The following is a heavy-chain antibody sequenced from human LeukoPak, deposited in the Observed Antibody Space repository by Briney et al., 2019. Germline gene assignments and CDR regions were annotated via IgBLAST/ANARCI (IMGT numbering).Heavy chain of an antibody. V-gene: IGHV4-34*01. J-gene: IGHJ4*02. CDR2: INHSGSS. D-gene: IGHD6-19*01. CDR3: ASRLMIAVAGTGRSDYFDY. CDR1: GGSFSGYY. Sequence: SETLSLTCAVYGGSFSGYYWSWIRQPPGKELEWIGEINHSGSSNYNPSLKSRVTISVDTSKNQFSLKLSSVTAADTAVYYCASRLMIAVAGTGRSDYFDYWGQGTLVTVSS.